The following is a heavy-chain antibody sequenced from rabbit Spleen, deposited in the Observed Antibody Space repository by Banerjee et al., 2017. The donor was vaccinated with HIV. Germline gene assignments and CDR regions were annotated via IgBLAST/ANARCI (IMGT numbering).Heavy chain of an antibody. CDR1: GFDFSNYG. J-gene: IGHJ4*01. Sequence: EQLVESGGGLVQPGESLKLSCKASGFDFSNYGVSWVRQAPGKGLEWIGYIEPIFGVTYYANWVNGRFTISSHNAQNTLYLQLNSLTAADTATYFCVRDQAGYAGYGPYYFYLWGPGTLVTVS. V-gene: IGHV1S47*01. CDR2: IEPIFGVT. D-gene: IGHD7-1*01. CDR3: VRDQAGYAGYGPYYFYL.